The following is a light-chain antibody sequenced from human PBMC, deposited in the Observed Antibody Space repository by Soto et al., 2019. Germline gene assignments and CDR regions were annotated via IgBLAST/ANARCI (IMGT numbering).Light chain of an antibody. Sequence: EIGVTQSPATLSVSPGERATLSCRANQSISSNLAWYQQKPGQAPRLLIYGATTRATGIPARFSGSGSGTEFTLTISSLQSEDFAVYYCQQYNNWPLTFGGGTKVDIK. CDR2: GAT. CDR1: QSISSN. V-gene: IGKV3-15*01. CDR3: QQYNNWPLT. J-gene: IGKJ4*01.